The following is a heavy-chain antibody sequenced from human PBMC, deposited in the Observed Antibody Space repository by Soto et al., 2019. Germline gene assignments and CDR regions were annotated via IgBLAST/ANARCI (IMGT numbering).Heavy chain of an antibody. V-gene: IGHV5-51*01. J-gene: IGHJ4*02. D-gene: IGHD2-15*01. CDR1: GYIVIDYW. CDR3: ARPPLPGYSIHFNS. CDR2: VYPRDSDT. Sequence: PGESLKISCKASGYIVIDYWIGWVRQMPGKGLEWMGIVYPRDSDTRYSPSFQGQVTISADRSTGTAFLQWRSLKALDTALYYCARPPLPGYSIHFNSWGQGTLVTVSS.